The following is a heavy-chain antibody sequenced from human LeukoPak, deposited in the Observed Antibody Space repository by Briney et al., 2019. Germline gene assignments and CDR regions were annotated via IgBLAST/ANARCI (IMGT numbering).Heavy chain of an antibody. V-gene: IGHV4-39*07. CDR3: ARASITRVAFDI. J-gene: IGHJ3*02. D-gene: IGHD3-10*01. CDR2: IFHTWST. Sequence: RSSETLSLTCTVSGGSISSSTYYWGWIRQPPGKGLEWIGSIFHTWSTYYNPSLESRITLSVDMSKNQFSLKLSSVTAADTAVYYCARASITRVAFDIWGQGTMVTVSS. CDR1: GGSISSSTYY.